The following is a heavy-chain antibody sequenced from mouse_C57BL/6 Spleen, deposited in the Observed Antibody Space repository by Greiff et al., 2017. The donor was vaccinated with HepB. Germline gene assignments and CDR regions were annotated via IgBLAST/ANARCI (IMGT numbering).Heavy chain of an antibody. CDR3: ARRRHYYGSEDYAMDY. CDR1: GFSLSTSGMG. Sequence: QVQLKESGPGILQSSQTLSLTCSFSGFSLSTSGMGVSWIRQPSGKGLEWLAHIYWDDDKRDNPSLKSRLTISKDTSRNQVFLKITSVDTADTATYYCARRRHYYGSEDYAMDYWGQGTSVTVSS. V-gene: IGHV8-12*01. D-gene: IGHD1-1*01. CDR2: IYWDDDK. J-gene: IGHJ4*01.